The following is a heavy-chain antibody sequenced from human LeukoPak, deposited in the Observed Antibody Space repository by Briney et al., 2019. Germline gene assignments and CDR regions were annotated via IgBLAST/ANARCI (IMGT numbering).Heavy chain of an antibody. CDR2: IYWDDDK. CDR3: AQSHSGSWYPVDYYGMDV. D-gene: IGHD6-13*01. Sequence: KESGPTLVKPTQTLTLTCTFSGFSLSTSGVGVGWIRQPPGKALEWLALIYWDDDKRYSPSLKSRLTITKDTSKNQVVLTMTNMDPVDTATYYCAQSHSGSWYPVDYYGMDVWGKGTTVTVSS. J-gene: IGHJ6*04. V-gene: IGHV2-5*02. CDR1: GFSLSTSGVG.